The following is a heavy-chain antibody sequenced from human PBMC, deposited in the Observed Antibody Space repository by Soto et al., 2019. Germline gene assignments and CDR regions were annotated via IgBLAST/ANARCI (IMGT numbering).Heavy chain of an antibody. D-gene: IGHD5-12*01. CDR1: GYTFTSYD. CDR2: MNPNSGNT. V-gene: IGHV1-8*01. J-gene: IGHJ4*02. CDR3: VRDSPIGSVFSGHDDIDS. Sequence: GASVKVSCKASGYTFTSYDINWVRQATGQGLEWMGWMNPNSGNTGYAQKFQGRVTMTRNTSISTAYMELSSLRSEDTAVYYCVRDSPIGSVFSGHDDIDSWGQGTLVTVSS.